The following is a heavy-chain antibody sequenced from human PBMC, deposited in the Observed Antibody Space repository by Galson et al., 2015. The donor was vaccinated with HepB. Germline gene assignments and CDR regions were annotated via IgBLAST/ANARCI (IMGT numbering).Heavy chain of an antibody. V-gene: IGHV6-1*01. J-gene: IGHJ5*02. Sequence: CAISGDSVSSNSAAWNWIRQSPSRGLEWLGRTYYRSKWYHDYAISVKSRITITPDTSKNQFSLLLNSVTPEDTAVYYCAGDGRDYASWYGGTQGWFDPWGQGTLVTVSS. CDR1: GDSVSSNSAA. CDR3: AGDGRDYASWYGGTQGWFDP. CDR2: TYYRSKWYH. D-gene: IGHD6-13*01.